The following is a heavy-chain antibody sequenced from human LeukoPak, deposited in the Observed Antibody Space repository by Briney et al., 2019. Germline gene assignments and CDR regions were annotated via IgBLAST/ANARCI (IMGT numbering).Heavy chain of an antibody. D-gene: IGHD2-15*01. CDR1: GYTFTSYG. CDR3: ARDSLTPVWSDAFDI. Sequence: GASVKVSCKASGYTFTSYGISWVRQAPGQGLEWMGWISAYNGNTNYAQKLQGRVTMTTDTSTSTAYMELRSLRSDDTAVYYCARDSLTPVWSDAFDIWGQGTMVTVSS. J-gene: IGHJ3*02. CDR2: ISAYNGNT. V-gene: IGHV1-18*01.